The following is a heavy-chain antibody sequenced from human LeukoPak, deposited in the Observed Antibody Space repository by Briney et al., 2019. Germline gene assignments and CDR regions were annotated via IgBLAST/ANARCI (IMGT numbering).Heavy chain of an antibody. V-gene: IGHV4-34*01. CDR3: AREGGVRALWFGECRNWFDP. Sequence: SETLSLTCAVYGGSFSGYYWSWIRQPPGKGLEWIGEINHSGSTNYNPSLKSRVTISVDTSKNQFSLKLSSATATDTAVYYCAREGGVRALWFGECRNWFDPWGQGTLVTVSS. D-gene: IGHD3-10*01. CDR1: GGSFSGYY. J-gene: IGHJ5*02. CDR2: INHSGST.